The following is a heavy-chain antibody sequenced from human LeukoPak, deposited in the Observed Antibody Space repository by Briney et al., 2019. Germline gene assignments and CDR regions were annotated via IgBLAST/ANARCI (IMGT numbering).Heavy chain of an antibody. D-gene: IGHD3-22*01. CDR2: INHSGST. J-gene: IGHJ4*02. V-gene: IGHV4-34*01. Sequence: PGXGXXWXGXINHSGSTKYNPSLKRRVTISVDTSKNQFSLKLSSVTAADTAVYYCARGSLLYYYDSSGYSDYWGQGTLVTVSS. CDR3: ARGSLLYYYDSSGYSDY.